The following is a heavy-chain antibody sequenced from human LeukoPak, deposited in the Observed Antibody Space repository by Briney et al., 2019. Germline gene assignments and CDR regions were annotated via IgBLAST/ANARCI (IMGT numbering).Heavy chain of an antibody. V-gene: IGHV4-4*07. CDR3: ARDLSVRGFYYMDV. D-gene: IGHD3-10*01. CDR2: IYTSGST. CDR1: GGSISSYY. Sequence: SETLSLTCTVSGGSISSYYWSWIRQPAGKGLEWIGRIYTSGSTNYNPSLKSRGTMSVDTAKNQFSLKLSSVTAADTAVNYCARDLSVRGFYYMDVWGKGTTVTVSS. J-gene: IGHJ6*03.